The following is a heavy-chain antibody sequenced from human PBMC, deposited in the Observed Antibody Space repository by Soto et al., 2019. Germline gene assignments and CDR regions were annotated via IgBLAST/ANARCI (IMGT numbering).Heavy chain of an antibody. CDR2: ISYDGTDE. CDR1: GFSFSSYG. D-gene: IGHD1-7*01. CDR3: AKQVCDRNCHFDY. J-gene: IGHJ4*02. Sequence: QVQLVESGGGVVQPGRSLRLSCAASGFSFSSYGMHWVRQAPGKGLEWVAMISYDGTDEYYADSVKGRFTISRDNSKNGVDLQMTSLIAVDTVVFYCAKQVCDRNCHFDYWGQGTLVTVSS. V-gene: IGHV3-30*18.